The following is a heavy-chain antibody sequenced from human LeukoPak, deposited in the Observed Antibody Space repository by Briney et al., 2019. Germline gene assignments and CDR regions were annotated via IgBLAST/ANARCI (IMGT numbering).Heavy chain of an antibody. CDR2: IYYIGST. J-gene: IGHJ5*02. D-gene: IGHD2-15*01. CDR3: ARTGYCTGGICYGGWFDP. CDR1: GGSVSHDSHY. V-gene: IGHV4-61*01. Sequence: SETLSLTCTVSGGSVSHDSHYWIWIRQPPGKGLEWIGYIYYIGSTKYNPSLKSRVTMSLDTSKNQFSLKLSSVTAADTAVYYCARTGYCTGGICYGGWFDPWGQGTLVTVSS.